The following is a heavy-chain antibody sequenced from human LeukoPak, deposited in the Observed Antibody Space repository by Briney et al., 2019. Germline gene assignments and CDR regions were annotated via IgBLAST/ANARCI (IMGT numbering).Heavy chain of an antibody. CDR2: ISAYNGNT. Sequence: ASVKVSCKASGYTFASYYMHWVRQAPGQGLEWMGWISAYNGNTNYAQKLQGRVTMTTDTSTSTAYMELRSLRSDDTAVYYCASSDSSGWSPEVRYYYYGMDVWGQGTTVTVSS. V-gene: IGHV1-18*04. D-gene: IGHD6-19*01. CDR1: GYTFASYY. J-gene: IGHJ6*02. CDR3: ASSDSSGWSPEVRYYYYGMDV.